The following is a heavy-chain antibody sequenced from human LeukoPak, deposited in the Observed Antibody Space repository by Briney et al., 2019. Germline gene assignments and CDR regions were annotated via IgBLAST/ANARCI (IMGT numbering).Heavy chain of an antibody. V-gene: IGHV4-59*01. D-gene: IGHD4-17*01. CDR3: ATGYGDFRVEGRYFYS. J-gene: IGHJ4*02. CDR2: VHYSGTT. Sequence: PSETLSLTCSVSDGSITNYDWSWVRQPPGKGLEFIGHVHYSGTTNYNPSLRSRVTISIDTSKKHFFLKLKSVTAADTAVYYCATGYGDFRVEGRYFYSWGQGTLVTVSS. CDR1: DGSITNYD.